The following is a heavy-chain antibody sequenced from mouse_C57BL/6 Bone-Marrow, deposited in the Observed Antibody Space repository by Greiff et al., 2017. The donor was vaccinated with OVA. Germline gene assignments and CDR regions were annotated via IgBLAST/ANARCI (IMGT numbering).Heavy chain of an antibody. Sequence: SGPELVKPVSSVKIPCKASGYTFTDYNMDWVKQSPGKSLEWIGDINPNNGGTIYNQKFKGKATLTVDKSSSTAYMELRSLTSEDTAVYYCARRLRWYFDVWGTGTTVTVSS. CDR2: INPNNGGT. J-gene: IGHJ1*03. V-gene: IGHV1-18*01. CDR1: GYTFTDYN. D-gene: IGHD1-1*01. CDR3: ARRLRWYFDV.